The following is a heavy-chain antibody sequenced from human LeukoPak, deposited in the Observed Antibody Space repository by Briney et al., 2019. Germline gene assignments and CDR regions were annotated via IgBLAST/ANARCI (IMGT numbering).Heavy chain of an antibody. CDR3: ARDRSSRVYDF. CDR2: IWYDGSGK. D-gene: IGHD5/OR15-5a*01. CDR1: GLTFSNYG. Sequence: GRSLRLSCVASGLTFSNYGMHWVRQAPGKGLEWVAVIWYDGSGKYYAGSVKGRFSISRDNSKNTLYLQMNSLRAEDTAVYYCARDRSSRVYDFWGQGILVTVSS. J-gene: IGHJ4*02. V-gene: IGHV3-33*01.